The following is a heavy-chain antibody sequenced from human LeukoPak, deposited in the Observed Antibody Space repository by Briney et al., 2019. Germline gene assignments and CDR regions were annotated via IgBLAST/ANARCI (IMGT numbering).Heavy chain of an antibody. D-gene: IGHD3-22*01. Sequence: SETLSLTCTVSGGSISSYYWSWIRQPPGKGLEWIGYIYYSGSTNYNPSLKSRVTISVDTSKNQFSLKLSSVTAADTAVYYCARQGDSSGYYLQRFDYWGQGTLVTVSS. CDR2: IYYSGST. CDR1: GGSISSYY. J-gene: IGHJ4*02. V-gene: IGHV4-59*08. CDR3: ARQGDSSGYYLQRFDY.